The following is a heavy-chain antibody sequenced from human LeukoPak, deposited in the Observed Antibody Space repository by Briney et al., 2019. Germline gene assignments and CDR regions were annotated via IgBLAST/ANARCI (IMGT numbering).Heavy chain of an antibody. Sequence: GRSLRLSCAASGFTFSSYAMHWVRQAPGKGLEWVAVISYDGSNKYYADSVKGRFTISRDNSKNTLYLQMNSLRAEDTAVYYCAKGPWIQLWLHYFDYWGQGTLVTVSS. CDR3: AKGPWIQLWLHYFDY. V-gene: IGHV3-30-3*01. D-gene: IGHD5-18*01. J-gene: IGHJ4*02. CDR1: GFTFSSYA. CDR2: ISYDGSNK.